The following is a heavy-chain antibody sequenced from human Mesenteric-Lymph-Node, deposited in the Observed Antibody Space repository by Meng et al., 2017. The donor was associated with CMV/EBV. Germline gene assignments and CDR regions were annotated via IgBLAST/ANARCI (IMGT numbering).Heavy chain of an antibody. CDR3: ARDPGVDF. J-gene: IGHJ4*02. V-gene: IGHV3-30*04. CDR2: VSHDGSHE. CDR1: GFTFSSP. D-gene: IGHD3-3*01. Sequence: SLRLSCAASGFTFSSPIHWVRQAPGKGLEWVAVVSHDGSHEHYADSVKGRFTISRDNSKNTLYLQMNSLRTEDTAVYYCARDPGVDFWGQGTLVTVSS.